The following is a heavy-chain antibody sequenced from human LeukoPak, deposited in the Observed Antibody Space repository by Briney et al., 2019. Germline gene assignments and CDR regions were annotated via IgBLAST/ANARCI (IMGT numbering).Heavy chain of an antibody. CDR1: GGTFSSYA. CDR3: ARVNSRFGEVPGYYYYGMYV. J-gene: IGHJ6*02. Sequence: SVTVSCKASGGTFSSYAISWVRQAPGQGLEWMGRIIPILGITNYAQKFQGRVTITADKSTSTAYMELSSLRSEDTAVYYCARVNSRFGEVPGYYYYGMYVWGQGTTVIVSS. CDR2: IIPILGIT. D-gene: IGHD3-10*01. V-gene: IGHV1-69*04.